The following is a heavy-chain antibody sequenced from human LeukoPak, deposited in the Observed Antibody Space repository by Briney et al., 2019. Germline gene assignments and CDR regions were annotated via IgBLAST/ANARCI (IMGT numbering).Heavy chain of an antibody. CDR2: IIPIFGTT. D-gene: IGHD6-19*01. J-gene: IGHJ4*02. CDR1: GGTFSNYA. CDR3: ASTFRPRYNSGWHTVPFDY. Sequence: ASVKVSCKASGGTFSNYAISWVRQVPGQGLEWMGGIIPIFGTTTYAQNFQGRVTITTDESTSTAYMELSSLRSEDTAVYYCASTFRPRYNSGWHTVPFDYWGQGTLVTVSS. V-gene: IGHV1-69*05.